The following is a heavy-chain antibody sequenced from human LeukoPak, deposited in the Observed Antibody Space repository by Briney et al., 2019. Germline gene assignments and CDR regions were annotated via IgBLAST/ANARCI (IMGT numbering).Heavy chain of an antibody. Sequence: GGSLRLSCATSGFDFSSFGMDWVRQAPGKGLEWVAFIRFNGQKTQYANSVKGRFTISRDNSKNTLYLQMNSLRAEDTAVYYCAKDVDTALGYFDYWGQGTLVTVSS. CDR3: AKDVDTALGYFDY. CDR2: IRFNGQKT. D-gene: IGHD5-18*01. CDR1: GFDFSSFG. V-gene: IGHV3-30*02. J-gene: IGHJ4*02.